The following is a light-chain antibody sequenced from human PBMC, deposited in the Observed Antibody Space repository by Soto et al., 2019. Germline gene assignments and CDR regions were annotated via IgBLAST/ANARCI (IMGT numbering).Light chain of an antibody. CDR2: EVS. CDR3: SSYTRSNTLVI. V-gene: IGLV2-14*01. Sequence: QSALTQPASVSGSPGQSITISCTGTSSDVGAYNYVSWYQQHPGKAPKLMIYEVSNRLSGVSNRFSGSKFGNTASLTISGLQAEDEADYYCSSYTRSNTLVIFGGGTKLTVL. CDR1: SSDVGAYNY. J-gene: IGLJ2*01.